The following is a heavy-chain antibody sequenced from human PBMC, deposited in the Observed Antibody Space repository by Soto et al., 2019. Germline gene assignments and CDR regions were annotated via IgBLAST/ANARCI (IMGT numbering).Heavy chain of an antibody. CDR3: ARSWYSSGWYVPRGY. CDR1: GGSISSYY. V-gene: IGHV4-59*01. D-gene: IGHD6-19*01. CDR2: IYYSGST. Sequence: QVQLQESGPGLVKPSETLSLTCTVSGGSISSYYWSWIRQPPGKGLEWIGYIYYSGSTNYNPSLKSRVTISVDTSKNQFSLKLSSVTAADTAVYYCARSWYSSGWYVPRGYGGQGTLVTVSS. J-gene: IGHJ4*02.